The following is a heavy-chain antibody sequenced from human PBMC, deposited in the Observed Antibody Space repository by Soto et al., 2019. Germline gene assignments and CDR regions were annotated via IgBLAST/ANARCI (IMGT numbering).Heavy chain of an antibody. J-gene: IGHJ6*02. CDR1: GYTFTSYA. D-gene: IGHD1-1*01. CDR3: ARVWVGTTFAYYYGMDV. CDR2: INAGNGNT. V-gene: IGHV1-3*01. Sequence: ASVKVSCKASGYTFTSYAMHWVRQAPGQRLEWMGWINAGNGNTKYSQKLQGRVTITRDTSTSTAYMELRSLRSDDTAVYYCARVWVGTTFAYYYGMDVWGQGTTVTVSS.